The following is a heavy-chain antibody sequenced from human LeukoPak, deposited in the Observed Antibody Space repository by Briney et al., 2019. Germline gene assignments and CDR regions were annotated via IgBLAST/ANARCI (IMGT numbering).Heavy chain of an antibody. CDR3: PRLTFSRGYRPPYYYYYMDV. CDR2: IYYSGST. V-gene: IGHV4-39*01. CDR1: GGSISSSSYY. Sequence: PSETLSLTCTVSGGSISSSSYYWGWIRQPPGKGLEWIGSIYYSGSTYYNPSLKSRVTISVDTSKNQFSLKLSSVTAADTAVYYCPRLTFSRGYRPPYYYYYMDVWGKGTTVTVSS. J-gene: IGHJ6*03. D-gene: IGHD3-22*01.